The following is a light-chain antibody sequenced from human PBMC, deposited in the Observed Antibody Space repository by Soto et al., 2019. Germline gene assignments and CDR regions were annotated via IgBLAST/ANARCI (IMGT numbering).Light chain of an antibody. Sequence: QAVVTQEPSLTVSPGGTVTITCAASTGEVTSGYYPHWFQQKPGQAPRSLIYSTIHRHSWTPARFSGSLLGGKAALTLSGVQPEDEAEYYCLLYYGGSLDVFGTGTKLTVL. J-gene: IGLJ1*01. CDR3: LLYYGGSLDV. CDR2: STI. CDR1: TGEVTSGYY. V-gene: IGLV7-43*01.